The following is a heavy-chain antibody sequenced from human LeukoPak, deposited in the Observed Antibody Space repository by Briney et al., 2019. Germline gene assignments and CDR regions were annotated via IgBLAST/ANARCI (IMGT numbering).Heavy chain of an antibody. Sequence: SETLSLTCDVSDYSFSGSHWWGWIRQPPGKGLEWIGHFYYSGSSYYNPSLKSRVTMSVDTSKNQFSLKLISVTAVDTAVYYCARRAAIENYFVYWGQGTLVTVSS. CDR2: FYYSGSS. J-gene: IGHJ4*02. CDR3: ARRAAIENYFVY. D-gene: IGHD2-21*01. V-gene: IGHV4-28*01. CDR1: DYSFSGSHW.